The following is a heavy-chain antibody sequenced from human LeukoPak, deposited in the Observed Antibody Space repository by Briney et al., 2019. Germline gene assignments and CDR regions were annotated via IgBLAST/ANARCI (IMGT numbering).Heavy chain of an antibody. CDR2: INHSGST. J-gene: IGHJ4*02. D-gene: IGHD3-16*02. V-gene: IGHV4-34*01. CDR3: ASSYYDYVWGSYPFDY. Sequence: SETLSLTCAVYGGSFSGYYWSWIRQPPGKGLEWIGEINHSGSTNYNPSLKSRVTISVDTSKNQFSLKLSSVTAADTAVYYCASSYYDYVWGSYPFDYWGQGTLVTVSS. CDR1: GGSFSGYY.